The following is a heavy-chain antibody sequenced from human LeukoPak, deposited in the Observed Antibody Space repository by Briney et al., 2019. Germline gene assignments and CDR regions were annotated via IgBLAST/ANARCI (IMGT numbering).Heavy chain of an antibody. Sequence: KFGESLKISCKGSGYSFTSYWIGWVRQMPGKGLEWMGIIYPGDSDTRYSPSFQGQVTISADKSISTAYLQWSSLKASDTAMYYCARQTRSSGWFSYDAFDIWGQGTMVTVSS. CDR3: ARQTRSSGWFSYDAFDI. D-gene: IGHD6-19*01. V-gene: IGHV5-51*01. CDR2: IYPGDSDT. CDR1: GYSFTSYW. J-gene: IGHJ3*02.